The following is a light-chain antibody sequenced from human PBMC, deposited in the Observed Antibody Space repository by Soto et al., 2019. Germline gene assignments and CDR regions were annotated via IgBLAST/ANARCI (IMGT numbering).Light chain of an antibody. Sequence: DIQMTQSPSSLSASVGDRVTITCRSSQSISNSLTWYQQRPGKAPKLLLYAASTLHSGVPSRFSGSGSGTDYTLTISSLQPEDFATYYCQQSYITSQVTFVGGTKVDI. J-gene: IGKJ4*01. CDR1: QSISNS. CDR2: AAS. CDR3: QQSYITSQVT. V-gene: IGKV1-39*01.